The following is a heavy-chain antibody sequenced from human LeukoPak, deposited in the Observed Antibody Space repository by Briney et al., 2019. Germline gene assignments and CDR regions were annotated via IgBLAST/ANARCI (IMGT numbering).Heavy chain of an antibody. CDR2: IYYSGTT. CDR3: ARLGGGYSYGYYLDY. D-gene: IGHD5-18*01. J-gene: IGHJ4*02. V-gene: IGHV4-59*08. CDR1: GASINNYY. Sequence: PSETLSLTCTVSGASINNYYWSWIRQPPGNGLEYIGFIYYSGTTNYNPSLKSRVTISVATSTNQFSLKLSSVTAADTAVYSCARLGGGYSYGYYLDYWGQGTLVTVSS.